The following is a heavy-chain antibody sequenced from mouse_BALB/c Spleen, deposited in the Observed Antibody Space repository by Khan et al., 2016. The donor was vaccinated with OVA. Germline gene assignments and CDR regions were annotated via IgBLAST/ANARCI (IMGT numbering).Heavy chain of an antibody. J-gene: IGHJ2*01. Sequence: EVELVESGGGLVKPGGSLKLSCAASGFSFSHYVMSWVRQTPEKRLEWVATISSGGRYTFXPDSVKGRFTISRDNAKNTLYLQMSSLRSEDTAMYYCARHGDYGRGLFDYWGQGTTLTVSS. CDR1: GFSFSHYV. CDR2: ISSGGRYT. CDR3: ARHGDYGRGLFDY. D-gene: IGHD1-1*01. V-gene: IGHV5-9-3*01.